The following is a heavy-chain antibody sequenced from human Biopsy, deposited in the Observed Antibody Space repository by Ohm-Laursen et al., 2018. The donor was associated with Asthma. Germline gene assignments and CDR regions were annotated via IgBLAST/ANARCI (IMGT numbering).Heavy chain of an antibody. V-gene: IGHV3-30*18. Sequence: SLRLSCSASGVDLSSYGMNWVRQAPGKGLEWVAVIAYDGSKKYYADSVKGRFTISRDNSKNTLYLQMNSLRGEDTAVYYCAKGRYRWNDGYYGLDVWGQGTTVTVSS. CDR3: AKGRYRWNDGYYGLDV. CDR1: GVDLSSYG. D-gene: IGHD1-20*01. CDR2: IAYDGSKK. J-gene: IGHJ6*02.